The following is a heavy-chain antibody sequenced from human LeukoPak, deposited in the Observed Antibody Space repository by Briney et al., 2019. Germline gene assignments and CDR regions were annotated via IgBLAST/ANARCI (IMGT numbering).Heavy chain of an antibody. CDR3: VRDFFASGPLDP. CDR1: GYTFTDYY. D-gene: IGHD2/OR15-2a*01. Sequence: ASVKVSCKTSGYTFTDYYIHWVRQAPGQGLEWMGWINPNSGGANYARNFQGRVTMTGDTSISTAYMELSSLRSDDTAIYYCVRDFFASGPLDPWGQGTLVTVSS. CDR2: INPNSGGA. J-gene: IGHJ5*02. V-gene: IGHV1-2*02.